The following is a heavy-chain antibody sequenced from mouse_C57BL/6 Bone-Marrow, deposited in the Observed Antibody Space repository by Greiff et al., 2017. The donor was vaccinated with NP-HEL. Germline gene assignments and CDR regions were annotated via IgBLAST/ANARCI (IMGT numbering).Heavy chain of an antibody. CDR1: GYTFTSYG. J-gene: IGHJ4*01. CDR3: ARSYRPYAMDY. CDR2: IYPRSGNT. V-gene: IGHV1-81*01. Sequence: QVQLQESGPELARPGASVKLSCKASGYTFTSYGISWVKQRTGQGLEWIGEIYPRSGNTYYNEKFKGKATLTADKSSSTAYMELRSLTSEDSAVYFCARSYRPYAMDYWGQGTSVTVSS.